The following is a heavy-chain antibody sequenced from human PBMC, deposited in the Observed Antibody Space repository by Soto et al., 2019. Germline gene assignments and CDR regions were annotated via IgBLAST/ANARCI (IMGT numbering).Heavy chain of an antibody. Sequence: EVQLVESGGGLVQPGGSLRLSCAASGFTVSSNYMSWVRQAPGKGLEWVSVIYSGGSTYYADSVKGRFTISRDNSKNTLYLQMNSLRAEDTAVYYCARVATVTTGYYYYYCMDVWGKGTTVTVSS. J-gene: IGHJ6*03. D-gene: IGHD4-4*01. V-gene: IGHV3-66*01. CDR1: GFTVSSNY. CDR3: ARVATVTTGYYYYYCMDV. CDR2: IYSGGST.